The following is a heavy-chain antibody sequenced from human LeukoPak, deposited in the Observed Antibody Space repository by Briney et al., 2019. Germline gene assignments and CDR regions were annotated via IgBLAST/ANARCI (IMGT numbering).Heavy chain of an antibody. D-gene: IGHD3-22*01. CDR2: IYHSGST. V-gene: IGHV4-4*02. CDR1: GGSISSSNW. CDR3: AGDRTQYYDSSGSGRYFDY. J-gene: IGHJ4*02. Sequence: SETLSLTCAVSGGSISSSNWWSWVRQPPGKGLEWIGEIYHSGSTNYNPSLKSRVTISVDKSKNQFSLKLSSVTAADTAVYYCAGDRTQYYDSSGSGRYFDYWGQGTLVTVSS.